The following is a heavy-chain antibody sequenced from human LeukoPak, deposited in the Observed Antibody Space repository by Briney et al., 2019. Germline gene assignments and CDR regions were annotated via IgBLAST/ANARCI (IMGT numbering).Heavy chain of an antibody. Sequence: GGSLRLSCAASGFTVSSNYMSRVRQAPGKGLEWVAFIRYDGSSKYYADSVKGRFTISRDNSKNTLYLQMNSLRAEDTAVYYCAKESESYDSSGSTFDYWGQGTLVTVSS. CDR3: AKESESYDSSGSTFDY. CDR1: GFTVSSNY. CDR2: IRYDGSSK. V-gene: IGHV3-30*02. J-gene: IGHJ4*02. D-gene: IGHD3-22*01.